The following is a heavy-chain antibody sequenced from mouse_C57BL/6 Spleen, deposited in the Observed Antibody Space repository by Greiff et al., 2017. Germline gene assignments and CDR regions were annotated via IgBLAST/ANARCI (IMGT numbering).Heavy chain of an antibody. D-gene: IGHD2-2*01. V-gene: IGHV7-1*01. CDR3: ARDAEGYPRYFDV. CDR1: GFTFSDFY. CDR2: SRNKANDYTT. J-gene: IGHJ1*03. Sequence: EVQRVESGGGLVQSGRSLRLSCATSGFTFSDFYMEWVRQAPGKGLEWIAASRNKANDYTTEYSASVKGRFIVSRDTSQSILYLQMNALRAEDTAIYYCARDAEGYPRYFDVWGTGTTVTVSS.